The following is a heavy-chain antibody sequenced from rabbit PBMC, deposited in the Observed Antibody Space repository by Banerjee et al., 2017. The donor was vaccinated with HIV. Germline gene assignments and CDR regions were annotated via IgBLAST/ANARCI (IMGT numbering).Heavy chain of an antibody. Sequence: QEQLEESGGDLVKPEGSLTLTCTASGFSFSNKYVMCWVRQAPGKGLEWIACISAGSSGTTYYASWAKGRFTISKTSSTTVTLQMTSLTAADTATYFCARDAGGDGYSNDLWGQGTLVTVS. CDR3: ARDAGGDGYSNDL. CDR2: ISAGSSGTT. D-gene: IGHD7-1*01. CDR1: GFSFSNKYV. J-gene: IGHJ3*01. V-gene: IGHV1S45*01.